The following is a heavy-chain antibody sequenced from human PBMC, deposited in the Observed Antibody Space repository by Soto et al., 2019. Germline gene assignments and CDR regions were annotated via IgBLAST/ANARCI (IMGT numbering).Heavy chain of an antibody. J-gene: IGHJ4*02. CDR3: ARDGRQWLVRYYFDY. CDR1: GFTFSSYA. D-gene: IGHD6-19*01. CDR2: ISYDGSNK. V-gene: IGHV3-30-3*01. Sequence: QVQLVESGGGVVQPGRSLRLSCAASGFTFSSYAMHWVRQAPGKGLEWVAVISYDGSNKYYADSVKGRFTISRDNSKNTLYLQMNSLRAEDTAVYYCARDGRQWLVRYYFDYWGQGTLVTVSS.